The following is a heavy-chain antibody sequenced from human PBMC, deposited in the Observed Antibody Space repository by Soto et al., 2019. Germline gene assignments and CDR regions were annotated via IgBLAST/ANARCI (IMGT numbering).Heavy chain of an antibody. CDR3: ARDEAVAGTIWFDP. Sequence: SVKVSCKASGGTFSSYAISWVRQAPGQGLEWMGGIIPIFGTANYAQKFQGRVTITADESTSTAYMELSSLRSEDTAVYYCARDEAVAGTIWFDPWGQGTLVTVSS. D-gene: IGHD6-19*01. CDR1: GGTFSSYA. J-gene: IGHJ5*02. CDR2: IIPIFGTA. V-gene: IGHV1-69*13.